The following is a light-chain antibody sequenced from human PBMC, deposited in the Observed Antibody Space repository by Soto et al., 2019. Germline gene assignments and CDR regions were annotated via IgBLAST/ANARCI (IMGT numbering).Light chain of an antibody. CDR2: SAS. J-gene: IGKJ2*01. Sequence: DIVLTQSPDSLPVSLGERATISCRSSQSLLSRSNNKNFLTWYQQRPGQPPKKLIYSASTRESGVPDRFSGRRFWNRFHPPNNTSQAEKGGVYYREASYWAPPNFGQGTKVEIK. CDR1: QSLLSRSNNKNF. V-gene: IGKV4-1*01. CDR3: EASYWAPPN.